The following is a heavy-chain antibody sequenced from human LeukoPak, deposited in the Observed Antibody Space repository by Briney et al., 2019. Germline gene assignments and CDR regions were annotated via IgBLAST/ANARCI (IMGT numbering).Heavy chain of an antibody. D-gene: IGHD2-2*01. J-gene: IGHJ4*02. CDR1: GGSISNYY. CDR3: ARGSRTSVDY. CDR2: IYKSGNT. V-gene: IGHV4-59*01. Sequence: SETLSLTCPVSGGSISNYYWSWIQQPPGKGLEWIGYIYKSGNTNYNPSLKSRVTISVDTSKNEFSLNLSSVIAADTAVYYCARGSRTSVDYWGQGTLVTASS.